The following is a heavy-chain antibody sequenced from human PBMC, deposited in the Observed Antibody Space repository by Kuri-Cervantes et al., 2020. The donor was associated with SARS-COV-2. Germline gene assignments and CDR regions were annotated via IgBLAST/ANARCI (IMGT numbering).Heavy chain of an antibody. CDR2: ISAYNGNT. J-gene: IGHJ4*02. V-gene: IGHV1-18*01. Sequence: GESLKISCKASGYTFTSYGISWVRQAPGQGLEWMGWISAYNGNTNYAQKLQGRVTMTTDTSTSTAYMELRSLRSDDTAVYYCARDITIFGVVPFDYWGQGTLVTVSS. CDR3: ARDITIFGVVPFDY. CDR1: GYTFTSYG. D-gene: IGHD3-3*01.